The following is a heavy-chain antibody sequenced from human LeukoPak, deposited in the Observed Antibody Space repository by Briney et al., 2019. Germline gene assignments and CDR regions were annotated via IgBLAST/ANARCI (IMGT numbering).Heavy chain of an antibody. Sequence: PGGSLRLSCAASGFTFSSYGMHWDRQAPGKGLEWVAVIWYDGSNKNYADSVKGRFPISRDNSKATLYLQMNSLSAEDTAVYYCAKVRYYYDSSGSGVDYWGQGTLVTVSS. D-gene: IGHD3-22*01. CDR1: GFTFSSYG. V-gene: IGHV3-33*06. J-gene: IGHJ4*02. CDR2: IWYDGSNK. CDR3: AKVRYYYDSSGSGVDY.